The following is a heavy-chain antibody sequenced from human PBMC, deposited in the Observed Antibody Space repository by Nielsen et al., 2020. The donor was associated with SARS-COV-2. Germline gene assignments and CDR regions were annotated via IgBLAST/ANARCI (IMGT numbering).Heavy chain of an antibody. J-gene: IGHJ4*02. CDR1: GFTFGNYA. V-gene: IGHV3-9*01. Sequence: SLKISCTGYGFTFGNYAMHWVRQVPGKGLEWVSGISWNSGTIGEADSVEGRFIISRDNAENSLYLQMNSLRADDTAFYYCGKGQDYGSGSPIDYWGQGTLVTVSS. D-gene: IGHD3-10*01. CDR2: ISWNSGTI. CDR3: GKGQDYGSGSPIDY.